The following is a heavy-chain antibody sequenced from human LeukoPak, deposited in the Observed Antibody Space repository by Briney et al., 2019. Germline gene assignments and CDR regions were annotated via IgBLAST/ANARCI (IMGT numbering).Heavy chain of an antibody. Sequence: QSGRSLRLSCAASGFIFSTYAMHWVRQAPGKGLEWVALIRYDGSNEYYADSVKGRFTISRDNSKNTLYLQMNSLRAEDTAVYYCARDSYGMDVWGQGTTVTVSS. V-gene: IGHV3-33*01. CDR2: IRYDGSNE. CDR3: ARDSYGMDV. J-gene: IGHJ6*02. CDR1: GFIFSTYA.